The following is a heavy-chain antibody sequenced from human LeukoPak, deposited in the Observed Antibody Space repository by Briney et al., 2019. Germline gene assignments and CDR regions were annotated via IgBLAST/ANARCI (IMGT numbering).Heavy chain of an antibody. V-gene: IGHV3-23*01. J-gene: IGHJ4*02. CDR3: AKDPYGTRYFDY. CDR1: GFTFSSHA. CDR2: LSGSGYNT. D-gene: IGHD2-2*01. Sequence: GGSLRLSCAAAGFTFSSHALSLVRQAQGKGLGWVSSLSGSGYNTYYADSVKGRFTISRDNSKNTVYLQMNSLRAEDTAVYYCAKDPYGTRYFDYWGQGTLVTVSS.